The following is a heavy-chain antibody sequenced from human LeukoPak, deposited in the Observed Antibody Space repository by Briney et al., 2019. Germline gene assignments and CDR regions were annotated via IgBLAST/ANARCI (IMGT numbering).Heavy chain of an antibody. Sequence: ASVKVSCKASGGTFSSYAISWVRQAPGQGLEWMGGIIPIFGTANYAQKFQGRVTITADKSTSTAYMELSSLRSEDTAVYYCARLRGYSGYDLRGWFDPWGQGTLVTVSS. CDR1: GGTFSSYA. J-gene: IGHJ5*02. CDR2: IIPIFGTA. CDR3: ARLRGYSGYDLRGWFDP. V-gene: IGHV1-69*06. D-gene: IGHD5-12*01.